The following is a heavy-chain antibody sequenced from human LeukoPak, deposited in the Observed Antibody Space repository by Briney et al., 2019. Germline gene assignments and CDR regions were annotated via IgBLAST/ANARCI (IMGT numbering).Heavy chain of an antibody. V-gene: IGHV3-7*01. J-gene: IGHJ4*02. CDR3: VGDYGGNSASGY. D-gene: IGHD4-23*01. CDR2: IKQDGSQI. CDR1: EFTFSSYW. Sequence: GGSLRLSCAASEFTFSSYWMTWVRQAPGEGLEWVASIKQDGSQIFYLGSVKGRFTISRDNAQSSLYLQMNSLRAEDTAVYYCVGDYGGNSASGYWGQGTLVTVSS.